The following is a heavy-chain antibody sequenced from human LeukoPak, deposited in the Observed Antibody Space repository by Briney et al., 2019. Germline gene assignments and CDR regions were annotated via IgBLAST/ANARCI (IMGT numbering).Heavy chain of an antibody. CDR3: VRDGRDAYNFGHPVDNASDL. Sequence: GGSLRLSCAASGFTFRDFYMSWIRQAPGKGLEWVSLIDYSADTIYYADSVKGRFTSSRDNAKNSLYLQMNSLRAEDTAVYYCVRDGRDAYNFGHPVDNASDLWGQGTMVNVSS. CDR2: IDYSADTI. J-gene: IGHJ3*01. D-gene: IGHD5-24*01. CDR1: GFTFRDFY. V-gene: IGHV3-11*01.